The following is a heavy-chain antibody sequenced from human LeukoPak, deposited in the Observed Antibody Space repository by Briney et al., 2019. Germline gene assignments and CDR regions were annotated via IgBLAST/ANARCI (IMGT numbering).Heavy chain of an antibody. CDR2: IHYSGST. D-gene: IGHD3-10*01. CDR3: ARVGGSGSYYPFDY. CDR1: GGSISSYY. Sequence: KPSETLSLTCTVSGGSISSYYWSWIRQPPGKGLEWIGYIHYSGSTNYNPSLKSRVTISVDTSKNQFSLKVSSVTAADTAVYYCARVGGSGSYYPFDYWGQGTLVTVSS. J-gene: IGHJ4*02. V-gene: IGHV4-59*08.